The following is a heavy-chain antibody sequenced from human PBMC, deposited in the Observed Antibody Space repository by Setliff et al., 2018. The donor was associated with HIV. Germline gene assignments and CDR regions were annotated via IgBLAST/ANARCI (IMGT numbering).Heavy chain of an antibody. CDR2: IRTNARGGAT. D-gene: IGHD4-17*01. CDR1: GFTFGDYA. CDR3: ARTDYGDFVRGPRYYYGMDV. Sequence: GSLRLSCAASGFTFGDYAMSWVRQAPGKGLEWVGFIRTNARGGATEYAASVKGRFTISRDDSKSIAYLQMSSLKIEDTAVYYCARTDYGDFVRGPRYYYGMDVWGQGTTVTVSS. J-gene: IGHJ6*02. V-gene: IGHV3-49*04.